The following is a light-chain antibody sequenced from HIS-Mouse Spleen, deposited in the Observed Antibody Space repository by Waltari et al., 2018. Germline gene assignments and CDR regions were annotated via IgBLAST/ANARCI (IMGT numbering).Light chain of an antibody. CDR3: YSTDSSGNHRV. CDR2: EDR. J-gene: IGLJ2*01. CDR1: ALPKKY. V-gene: IGLV3-10*01. Sequence: SYELTQPPSVSVSPGQTARITCSGDALPKKYAYWYQQKSGQAHVLVIYEDRKRPSGFPERCAGSSSGTMATLTISGAQVEDEADYYCYSTDSSGNHRVFGGGTKLTVL.